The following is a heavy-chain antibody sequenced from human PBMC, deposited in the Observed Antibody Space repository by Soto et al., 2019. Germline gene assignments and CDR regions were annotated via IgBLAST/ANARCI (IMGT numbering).Heavy chain of an antibody. CDR2: IVVGSGNT. CDR3: AAIFSSSGLPSTDYYYYGLDV. CDR1: GFTFTSSA. J-gene: IGHJ6*02. Sequence: VKFSVKASGFTFTSSAVQGVLQARGQRLEWIGWIVVGSGNTNYAQKFQERVTITRDMLTTTAYMELSTRRSEDTAVYYCAAIFSSSGLPSTDYYYYGLDVWGQGTKVTVSS. D-gene: IGHD6-13*01. V-gene: IGHV1-58*01.